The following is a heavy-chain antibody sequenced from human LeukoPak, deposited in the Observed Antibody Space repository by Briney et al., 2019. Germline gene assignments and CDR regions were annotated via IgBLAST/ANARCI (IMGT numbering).Heavy chain of an antibody. D-gene: IGHD2-15*01. CDR3: ARQRVVVTEGFDY. J-gene: IGHJ4*02. Sequence: SETLSLTCAVYGGSFSGYYWSWIRPPPGKGLEWIGEINHSGSTNYNPSLKSRVTISVDTSKNQFSLKLSSVTAADTAVYYCARQRVVVTEGFDYWGQGTLVTVSS. V-gene: IGHV4-34*01. CDR1: GGSFSGYY. CDR2: INHSGST.